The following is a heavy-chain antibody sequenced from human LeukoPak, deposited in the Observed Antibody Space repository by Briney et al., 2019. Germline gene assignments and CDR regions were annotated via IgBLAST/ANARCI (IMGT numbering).Heavy chain of an antibody. V-gene: IGHV1-24*01. J-gene: IGHJ4*02. CDR2: VDPKDGET. D-gene: IGHD3-10*01. CDR1: GYALTELS. Sequence: GASVTVSFKFSGYALTELSIHWVRQAPGKGFEWMGGVDPKDGETIYAQNFQDRVTVTDDRSTDTSYMELRGLTSEDTALYYCAGDVLVSGGSYYHGFWGQGTLVTVSS. CDR3: AGDVLVSGGSYYHGF.